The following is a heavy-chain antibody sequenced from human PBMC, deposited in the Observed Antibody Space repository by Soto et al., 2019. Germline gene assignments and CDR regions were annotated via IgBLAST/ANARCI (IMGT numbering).Heavy chain of an antibody. D-gene: IGHD1-26*01. V-gene: IGHV4-34*01. CDR3: ARGRRSQGSYYYYYYGMDV. CDR1: GGSFSGYY. Sequence: QVQLQQWGAGLLKPSETLSLTCAVYGGSFSGYYWSWIRQPPGKGLEWIGEINHSGSTNYNPSLKSRVTISVDTSMNKFSLKLSSVPAADTAVYYCARGRRSQGSYYYYYYGMDVWGQGTTVTVSS. CDR2: INHSGST. J-gene: IGHJ6*02.